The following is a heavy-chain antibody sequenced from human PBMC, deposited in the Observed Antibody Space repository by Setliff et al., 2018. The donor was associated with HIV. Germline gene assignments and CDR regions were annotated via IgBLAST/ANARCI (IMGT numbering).Heavy chain of an antibody. CDR3: VRRTDYYGSGSESSFDY. J-gene: IGHJ4*02. V-gene: IGHV4-38-2*01. D-gene: IGHD3-10*01. CDR1: GSSIRGAYY. CDR2: FYHGGGT. Sequence: SETLSLTCAVSGSSIRGAYYWGWIRQPPGKGLEWIGSFYHGGGTLYNPSLRSRVTISVDTSKNHFSLILTSVTAADTAVYYCVRRTDYYGSGSESSFDYWGQGTLVTVSS.